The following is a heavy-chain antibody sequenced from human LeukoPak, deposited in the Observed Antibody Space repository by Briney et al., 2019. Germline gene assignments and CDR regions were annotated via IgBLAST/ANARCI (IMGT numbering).Heavy chain of an antibody. V-gene: IGHV3-7*01. CDR1: GFTFSSYA. CDR3: ARVRSGYYYDY. J-gene: IGHJ4*02. Sequence: GGSLRLSCAASGFTFSSYAMGWVRQAPGKGLEWVANIKEDGSEKYYVDSVKGRFTISRDNAKNSLYLQMNSLRAEDTAMYYCARVRSGYYYDYWGQGTLVTVSS. D-gene: IGHD3-3*01. CDR2: IKEDGSEK.